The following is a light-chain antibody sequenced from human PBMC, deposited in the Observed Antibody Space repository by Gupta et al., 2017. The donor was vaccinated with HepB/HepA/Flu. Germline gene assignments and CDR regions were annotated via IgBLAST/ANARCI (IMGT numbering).Light chain of an antibody. CDR1: QSVSSN. V-gene: IGKV3-15*01. Sequence: EIVMTQSPATLSVSPGERATLSCRASQSVSSNLAWYQQKPGQAPRRLIYGASTRVTGIPARFSGSGSGTEFTLTISSLQSEDFAVYYCQQYKNWPPITFGQGTRLEIK. J-gene: IGKJ5*01. CDR3: QQYKNWPPIT. CDR2: GAS.